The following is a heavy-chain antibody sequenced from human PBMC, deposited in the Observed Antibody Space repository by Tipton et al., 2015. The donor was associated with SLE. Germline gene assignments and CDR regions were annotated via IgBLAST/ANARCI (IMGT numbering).Heavy chain of an antibody. J-gene: IGHJ6*03. CDR2: IYTSGYT. Sequence: TLSLTCNVSGGSISFGSYYWSWIRQPAGKGLEWIGRIYTSGYTDYSPSLKSRVTISLDTSKNQFSLKLSSVTAADTAMYYCAREGEIVVPLRAYYYLDVWGKGTTVTVSS. D-gene: IGHD2-2*01. V-gene: IGHV4-61*02. CDR3: AREGEIVVPLRAYYYLDV. CDR1: GGSISFGSYY.